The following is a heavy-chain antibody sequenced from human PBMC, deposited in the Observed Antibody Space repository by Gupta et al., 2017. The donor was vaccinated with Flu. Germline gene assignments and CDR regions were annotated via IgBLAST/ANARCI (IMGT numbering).Heavy chain of an antibody. D-gene: IGHD3-3*01. CDR3: ARRRTECGTPIHYFDY. V-gene: IGHV4-39*01. Sequence: QPPGKGLEWGGKIHYSGRTYYNPSLKNRVTMSVDTSKNQFSLKLSSVTAADTAAFFCARRRTECGTPIHYFDYWGQGTLVTVSS. J-gene: IGHJ4*02. CDR2: IHYSGRT.